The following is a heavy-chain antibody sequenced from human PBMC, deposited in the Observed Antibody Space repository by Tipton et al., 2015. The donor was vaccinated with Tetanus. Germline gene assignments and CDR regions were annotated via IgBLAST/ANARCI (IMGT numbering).Heavy chain of an antibody. V-gene: IGHV1-69*12. CDR3: ATSVRPSILTHAFEI. Sequence: QVQLVQSGAEVKKPGSSVKVSCKASGGTFSSSTINWVRQAPGQGLEWLGGIIPIFGTTNFAQNFQGRVTITADESTSSVYLDLSSLKSADTAVYYCATSVRPSILTHAFEIWGQGTMVTVSS. CDR2: IIPIFGTT. CDR1: GGTFSSST. D-gene: IGHD2-8*02. J-gene: IGHJ3*02.